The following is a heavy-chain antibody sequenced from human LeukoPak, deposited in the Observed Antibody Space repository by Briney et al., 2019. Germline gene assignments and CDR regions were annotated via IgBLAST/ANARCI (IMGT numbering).Heavy chain of an antibody. CDR1: GFTFSSYS. V-gene: IGHV3-21*01. D-gene: IGHD2-21*02. J-gene: IGHJ4*02. Sequence: PGGSLRLSCAASGFTFSSYSMNWVRQAPGKGLEWVSSIGGTTPYIYYADSVKGRFTIPRDNAKNSLYLQMNSLRAEDTAVYYCARGCGGDCYSELDHWGQGTLVTVSS. CDR3: ARGCGGDCYSELDH. CDR2: IGGTTPYI.